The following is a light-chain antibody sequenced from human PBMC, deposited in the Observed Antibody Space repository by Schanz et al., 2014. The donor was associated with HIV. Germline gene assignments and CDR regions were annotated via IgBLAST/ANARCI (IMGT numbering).Light chain of an antibody. Sequence: EIVLTQSPGTLSLSPGERATLSCRASQSVRSNYLAWYQQKPGQAPRLLIYGASNRATGIPDKFSGSGSGTDFTLTISRLEPEDFAVYYCHQYGSLPWTFGQGTKVEVK. CDR2: GAS. CDR1: QSVRSNY. J-gene: IGKJ1*01. V-gene: IGKV3-20*01. CDR3: HQYGSLPWT.